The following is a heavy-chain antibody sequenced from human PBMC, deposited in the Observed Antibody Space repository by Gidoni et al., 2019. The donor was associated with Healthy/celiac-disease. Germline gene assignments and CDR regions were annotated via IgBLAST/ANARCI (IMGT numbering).Heavy chain of an antibody. D-gene: IGHD5-12*01. J-gene: IGHJ6*03. V-gene: IGHV4-31*03. CDR1: GGSISSGGYY. Sequence: QVQLQESGPGLVKPSQTLSLTCTVSGGSISSGGYYWSWIRQHPGKGLEWIGYIYYSGSTYYNPSLKSRVTISVDTSKNQFSLKLRPVTAADTAVYYCARVVVATINVLDYYYYYMDVWGKGTTVTVSS. CDR3: ARVVVATINVLDYYYYYMDV. CDR2: IYYSGST.